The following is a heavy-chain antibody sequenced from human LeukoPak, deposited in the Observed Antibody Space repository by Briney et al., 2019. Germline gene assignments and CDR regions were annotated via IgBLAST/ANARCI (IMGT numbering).Heavy chain of an antibody. CDR3: ARAGWDSTGPNTPWFDP. CDR2: INPNSGGT. D-gene: IGHD2-2*01. Sequence: ASVKVSCKASGYTFTGYYMHWVRQAPGQVLEWMGWINPNSGGTNYAQKFQGRVTMTRDTSISTAYMELSRLRSDDTAVYYCARAGWDSTGPNTPWFDPWGQGTLVTVSS. J-gene: IGHJ5*02. V-gene: IGHV1-2*02. CDR1: GYTFTGYY.